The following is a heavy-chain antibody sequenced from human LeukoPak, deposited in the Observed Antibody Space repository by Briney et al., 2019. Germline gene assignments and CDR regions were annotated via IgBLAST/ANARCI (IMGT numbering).Heavy chain of an antibody. CDR2: IHDSGST. V-gene: IGHV4-59*01. D-gene: IGHD3-22*01. J-gene: IGHJ3*02. CDR1: GGSISSYY. CDR3: ARGGFYYDSSGYYYIYAFNI. Sequence: SETLSLTCTVFGGSISSYYWSWIRQPPGKGLEWIGYIHDSGSTNYNPSLKSRVTISIDTSKNQFSLKLSSVTAADTAVYCCARGGFYYDSSGYYYIYAFNIWGQGTMVTVSS.